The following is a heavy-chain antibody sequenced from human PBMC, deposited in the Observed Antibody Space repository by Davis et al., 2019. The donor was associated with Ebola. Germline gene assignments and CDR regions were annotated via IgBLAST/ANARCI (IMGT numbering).Heavy chain of an antibody. V-gene: IGHV1-69*13. CDR3: ARDTFNWPFYGLDV. J-gene: IGHJ6*02. CDR1: GCTFSSYA. CDR2: IIPIFGTA. D-gene: IGHD3-9*01. Sequence: SVKVSCKASGCTFSSYAISWVRQAPGQGLEWMGGIIPIFGTANYAQKFQGRVTITADESTSTAYMELSSLRSEDTAIYYCARDTFNWPFYGLDVWGQGTAVTVSS.